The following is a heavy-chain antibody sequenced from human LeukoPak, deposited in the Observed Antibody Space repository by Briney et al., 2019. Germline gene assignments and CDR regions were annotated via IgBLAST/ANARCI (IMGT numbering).Heavy chain of an antibody. D-gene: IGHD5-24*01. CDR1: GYNFTPYW. J-gene: IGHJ4*02. CDR2: TFPGHSYS. Sequence: GESLKISCKGSGYNFTPYWIVWVRQMPGKGLEWMGMTFPGHSYSIYSPSFQGQVAMSVDRSITTAYLQWSSLKASDTAIYYCARQAGYNDFDYWGQGTLVTVSS. V-gene: IGHV5-51*01. CDR3: ARQAGYNDFDY.